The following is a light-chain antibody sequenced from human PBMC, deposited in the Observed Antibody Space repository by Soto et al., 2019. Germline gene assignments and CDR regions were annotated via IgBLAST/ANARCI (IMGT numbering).Light chain of an antibody. CDR2: AAS. J-gene: IGKJ3*01. Sequence: DIQMTQSPSSLSASVGDRVTITCRASQSISNSLNWYQPKPGKAPKLLIYAASTLQSGVPSRFSCSGSGTDFTLTISSLQPEDFATYFCQQSHNTPFTFGPGTNVDIE. V-gene: IGKV1-39*01. CDR1: QSISNS. CDR3: QQSHNTPFT.